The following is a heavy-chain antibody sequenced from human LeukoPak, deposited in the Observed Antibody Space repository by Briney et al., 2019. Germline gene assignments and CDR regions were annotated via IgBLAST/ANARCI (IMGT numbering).Heavy chain of an antibody. CDR1: GFSLSTSGMC. V-gene: IGHV2-70*11. CDR3: ARIGIAAAGVSGWFDP. D-gene: IGHD6-13*01. J-gene: IGHJ5*02. CDR2: IDWDDDK. Sequence: VSGPTLVNPTQTLTLTCTFSGFSLSTSGMCVSWIRQPPGKALEWLARIDWDDDKYYSTSLKTRLTISKDTSKNQVVLTMTNMDPVDTATYYCARIGIAAAGVSGWFDPWGQGTLVTVSS.